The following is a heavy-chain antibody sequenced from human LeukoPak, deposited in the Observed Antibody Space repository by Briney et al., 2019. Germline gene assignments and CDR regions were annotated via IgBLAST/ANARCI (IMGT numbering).Heavy chain of an antibody. CDR3: AKVRGIAVAARGFDY. CDR2: ISYDGSNK. V-gene: IGHV3-30*18. J-gene: IGHJ4*02. CDR1: GFTFSSYG. Sequence: PGRSLRLSCAPSGFTFSSYGMHWVRQAPGKGLEWVAVISYDGSNKYYADSVKGRFTISRDNSKNTLYLQMNSLRAEDTAVYYCAKVRGIAVAARGFDYWGQGTLVTVSS. D-gene: IGHD6-19*01.